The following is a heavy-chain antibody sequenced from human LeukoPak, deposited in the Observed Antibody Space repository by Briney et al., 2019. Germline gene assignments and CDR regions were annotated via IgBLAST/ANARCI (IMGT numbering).Heavy chain of an antibody. CDR3: ARDIATVVHQD. V-gene: IGHV1-18*01. D-gene: IGHD2-15*01. CDR2: ISGYNGNT. CDR1: GYTFSSYG. J-gene: IGHJ4*02. Sequence: GASVKVSCKASGYTFSSYGISWVRQAPGQGLEWMGWISGYNGNTNYVQRFQGRVTMTTDTSTTTAYMELRNLRSDDTAVYYCARDIATVVHQDWGQGTLVTLSS.